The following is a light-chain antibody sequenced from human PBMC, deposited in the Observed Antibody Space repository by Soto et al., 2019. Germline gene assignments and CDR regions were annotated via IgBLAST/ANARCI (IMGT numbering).Light chain of an antibody. V-gene: IGKV3-20*01. CDR2: GTS. J-gene: IGKJ4*01. CDR3: QQYGSSPLT. Sequence: EILLTQSPGPLSLSPGERATLSCRASQYVSTTFFAWYQQKPGQAPRLLIYGTSNRATGIPDRFSGSGSGTDFTLTISRPEPEDFAVYYCQQYGSSPLTFGGGTRMEIK. CDR1: QYVSTTF.